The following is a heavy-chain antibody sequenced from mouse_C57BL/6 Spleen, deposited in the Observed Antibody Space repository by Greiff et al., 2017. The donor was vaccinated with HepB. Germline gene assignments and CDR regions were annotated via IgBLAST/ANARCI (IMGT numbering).Heavy chain of an antibody. J-gene: IGHJ4*01. Sequence: VQLQQSGAELARPGASVKLSCKASGYTFTSYGISWVKQRTGQGLEWIGEIYPRSGNTYYNEKFKGKATLTADKSSSTAYMELRSLTSEDSAVYFCAKVTTVVEDAMDYWGQGTSVTVSS. CDR2: IYPRSGNT. CDR3: AKVTTVVEDAMDY. CDR1: GYTFTSYG. V-gene: IGHV1-81*01. D-gene: IGHD1-1*01.